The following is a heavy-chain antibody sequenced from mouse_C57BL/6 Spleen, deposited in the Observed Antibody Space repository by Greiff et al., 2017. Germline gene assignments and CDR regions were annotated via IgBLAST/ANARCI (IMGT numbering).Heavy chain of an antibody. J-gene: IGHJ3*01. D-gene: IGHD4-1*01. CDR1: GYTFTSYW. Sequence: QVQLQQPGAELVMPGASVKLSCKASGYTFTSYWMHWVKQRPGQGLEWIGEIDPPDSDTNYNQKFKGKSTWTVDNSSSTAYLQLRSLTSAYSAVYYCARWDGGFAYWGQGTLVTVSA. CDR3: ARWDGGFAY. CDR2: IDPPDSDT. V-gene: IGHV1-69*01.